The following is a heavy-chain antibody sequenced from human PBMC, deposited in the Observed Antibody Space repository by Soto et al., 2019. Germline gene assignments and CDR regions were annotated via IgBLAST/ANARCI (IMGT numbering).Heavy chain of an antibody. CDR3: ARDLSSVVVVPAAIDEHTNWFDP. J-gene: IGHJ5*02. Sequence: SVKVSCKASGGTFSSYAISWVRQAPGQGLEWMGGIIPIFGTANYAQKFQGRVTITADKSTSTAYMELSSLRSEDTAVYYCARDLSSVVVVPAAIDEHTNWFDPWGQGTLVTGSS. CDR1: GGTFSSYA. CDR2: IIPIFGTA. V-gene: IGHV1-69*06. D-gene: IGHD2-2*01.